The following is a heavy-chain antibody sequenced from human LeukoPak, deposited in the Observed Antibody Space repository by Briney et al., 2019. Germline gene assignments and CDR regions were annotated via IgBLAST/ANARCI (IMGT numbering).Heavy chain of an antibody. CDR2: ISPSGGTTI. CDR3: ARDWTKGLDDAFDI. D-gene: IGHD3/OR15-3a*01. J-gene: IGHJ3*02. Sequence: GGSLRLSCVASGFTFSSYEMNWVHQAPGKGLEWVSYISPSGGTTIYYADSVKGRFTISRDNAKSSLYLQMNSLRAEDTAVYYCARDWTKGLDDAFDIWGQGTVVTVSS. V-gene: IGHV3-48*03. CDR1: GFTFSSYE.